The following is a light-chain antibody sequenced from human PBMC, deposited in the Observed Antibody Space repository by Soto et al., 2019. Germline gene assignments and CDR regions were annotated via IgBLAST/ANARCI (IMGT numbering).Light chain of an antibody. CDR3: QQYGSSPRT. CDR2: GSS. V-gene: IGKV3-20*01. Sequence: EIVLTQSPGTLSWSPGERATLSCRASQNVASSYLAWYQQKPGQAPRLLIYGSSIRGAGIPDRFSGSGSGTDFTLTISRLDPEDFAVYFCQQYGSSPRTFGQGTTV. J-gene: IGKJ1*01. CDR1: QNVASSY.